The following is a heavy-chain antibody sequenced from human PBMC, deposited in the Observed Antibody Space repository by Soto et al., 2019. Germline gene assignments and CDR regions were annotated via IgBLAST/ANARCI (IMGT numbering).Heavy chain of an antibody. D-gene: IGHD3-10*01. CDR3: ARDLGFGDEGMYYYGMDV. J-gene: IGHJ6*02. CDR2: IYTSGST. V-gene: IGHV4-4*07. CDR1: GGSISSYY. Sequence: PSETLSLTCTVSGGSISSYYWSWIRQPTGKGLEWIGRIYTSGSTNYNPSLKSRVTMSVDTSKNQFSLKLSSVTAADTAVYYCARDLGFGDEGMYYYGMDVWGQGTTVTVSS.